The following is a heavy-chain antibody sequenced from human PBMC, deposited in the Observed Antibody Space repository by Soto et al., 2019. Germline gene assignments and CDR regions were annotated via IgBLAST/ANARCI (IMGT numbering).Heavy chain of an antibody. CDR1: GGTFSSYT. CDR2: IIPIFGAA. CDR3: AQDASGNSLAY. V-gene: IGHV1-69*01. D-gene: IGHD1-26*01. Sequence: QVQLVQSGAEVKKPGSSVKVSCKASGGTFSSYTMSWVRQAPGQGLEWMGGIIPIFGAAKNAQKFQDRLTVTADESTSTAYMELRSLRSEDSAVYYYAQDASGNSLAYWGQGTLVIVSS. J-gene: IGHJ4*02.